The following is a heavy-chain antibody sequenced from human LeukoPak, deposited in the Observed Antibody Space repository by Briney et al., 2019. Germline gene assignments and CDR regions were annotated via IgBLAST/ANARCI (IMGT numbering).Heavy chain of an antibody. J-gene: IGHJ6*03. CDR3: ARAIAAAGYYYYYMDV. Sequence: GGSLRLSCAASGFTFTNYAMHWVRQAPGKGLEWVAVISYDAINEYYADSVKGRFTISRDNSNKKLYLLMNSLRDEDTAVYYCARAIAAAGYYYYYMDVWGKGTTVTVSS. D-gene: IGHD6-13*01. CDR1: GFTFTNYA. CDR2: ISYDAINE. V-gene: IGHV3-30*04.